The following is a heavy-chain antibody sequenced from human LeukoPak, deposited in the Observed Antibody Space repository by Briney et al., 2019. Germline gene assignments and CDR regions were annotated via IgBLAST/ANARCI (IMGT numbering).Heavy chain of an antibody. Sequence: GGSLRLSCAASGFTFSSYWMHWVRQAPGKGLVWVSRINSDGSSTSYADPVKGRFTISRDNSKNTLYLQMNSLRAEDTAVYYCAKDYGDYIFDYWGQGTLVTVSS. CDR3: AKDYGDYIFDY. D-gene: IGHD4-17*01. CDR1: GFTFSSYW. J-gene: IGHJ4*02. CDR2: INSDGSST. V-gene: IGHV3-74*01.